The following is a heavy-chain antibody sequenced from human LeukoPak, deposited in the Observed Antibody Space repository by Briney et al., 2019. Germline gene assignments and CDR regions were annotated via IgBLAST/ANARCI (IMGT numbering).Heavy chain of an antibody. CDR1: GGSISSYY. CDR3: ARDAVAGPIDY. J-gene: IGHJ4*02. V-gene: IGHV4-4*07. D-gene: IGHD6-13*01. CDR2: IYTSGST. Sequence: SETLSLTCTVSGGSISSYYWSWIRQPAGKGLGWIGRIYTSGSTNYNPSLKSRVTMSVDTSKNQFSLKLSSVTAADTAVYYCARDAVAGPIDYWGQGTLVTVSS.